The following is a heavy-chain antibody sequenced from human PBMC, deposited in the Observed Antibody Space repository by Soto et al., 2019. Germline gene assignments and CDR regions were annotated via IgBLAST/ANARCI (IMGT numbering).Heavy chain of an antibody. CDR1: GFTFSGYT. CDR3: ARGRGYSSSWSIYYFDF. CDR2: MSSTSTI. V-gene: IGHV3-48*01. J-gene: IGHJ4*02. D-gene: IGHD6-13*01. Sequence: GGSLRLSCAASGFTFSGYTMNWVRQAPGKGLEWVSYMSSTSTIYYADSVKGRFTISRDNAENSLYLQLNSLRAEDTAVYYCARGRGYSSSWSIYYFDFWGQGTQVTVSS.